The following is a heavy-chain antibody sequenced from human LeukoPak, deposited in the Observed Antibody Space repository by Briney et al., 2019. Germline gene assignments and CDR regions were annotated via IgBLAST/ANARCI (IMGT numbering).Heavy chain of an antibody. J-gene: IGHJ4*02. CDR1: GFDFSTYS. D-gene: IGHD6-19*01. CDR3: ARVGRSGWTVDY. CDR2: ISSSSSNI. V-gene: IGHV3-48*04. Sequence: GGSLRLSCAASGFDFSTYSIDWVRQAPGKGLEWVSYISSSSSNIYHADSVKGRFTTSRDNAKNSLHLHMNSLRAEDTAVYYCARVGRSGWTVDYWGQGTLVTVSS.